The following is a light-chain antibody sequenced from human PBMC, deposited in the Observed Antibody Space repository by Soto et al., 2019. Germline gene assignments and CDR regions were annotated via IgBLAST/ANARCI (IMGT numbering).Light chain of an antibody. CDR3: QQLYTLPFP. J-gene: IGKJ5*01. CDR1: HDISTF. V-gene: IGKV1-9*01. Sequence: DIQLPQSPSLLSASIGDRVPITCLASHDISTFLAWYQQKPGKAPKLLIYEASTLQSGVPSRFSGSGSGTEFTLTISGLLPEDFAAYHCQQLYTLPFPFGQGTRLEIK. CDR2: EAS.